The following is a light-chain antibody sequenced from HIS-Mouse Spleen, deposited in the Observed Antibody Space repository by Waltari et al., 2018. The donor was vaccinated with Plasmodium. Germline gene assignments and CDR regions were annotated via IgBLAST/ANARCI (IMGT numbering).Light chain of an antibody. Sequence: DIQMTQSPSSLSASVGDRVTITCRASQSISNYLNWYQQKPGKAPKFQIYAASTLQSGVPSRFSGSGSGTDFTLTISSLQPEDFATYYCQQSYSTWTFGQGTKVEIK. CDR1: QSISNY. J-gene: IGKJ1*01. CDR2: AAS. V-gene: IGKV1-39*01. CDR3: QQSYSTWT.